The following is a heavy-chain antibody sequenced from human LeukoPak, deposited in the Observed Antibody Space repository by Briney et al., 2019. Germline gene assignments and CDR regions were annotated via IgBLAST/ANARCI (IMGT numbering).Heavy chain of an antibody. CDR1: GFIVSSNY. V-gene: IGHV3-66*01. CDR2: IYGGGST. Sequence: GGSLRLSCAASGFIVSSNYMSWVRQAPGKGLEWVSVIYGGGSTYYADSVKGRFTISRDNSKSTLYLQMNSLRAEDTAVYYCARDSIPGAFDIWGQGTMVTVSS. D-gene: IGHD1-14*01. J-gene: IGHJ3*02. CDR3: ARDSIPGAFDI.